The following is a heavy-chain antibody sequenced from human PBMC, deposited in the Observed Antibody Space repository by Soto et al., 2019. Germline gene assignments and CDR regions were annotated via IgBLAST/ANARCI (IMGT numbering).Heavy chain of an antibody. CDR3: ARGDYYDIHDY. CDR1: GYTFTDYA. J-gene: IGHJ4*02. CDR2: INAGNGNT. D-gene: IGHD3-22*01. Sequence: QVQLVQSGAEVKKPGASVKVSCKASGYTFTDYALHWVRQAPGQRLEWMGWINAGNGNTKCSQKFQGRVTITRDTSASTAYMELRILKSEDTAVYYCARGDYYDIHDYWGQGTLVTVSS. V-gene: IGHV1-3*01.